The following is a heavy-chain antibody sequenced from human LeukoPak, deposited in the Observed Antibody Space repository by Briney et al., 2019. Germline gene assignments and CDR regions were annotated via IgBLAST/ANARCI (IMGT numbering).Heavy chain of an antibody. CDR2: ISSSGSTI. J-gene: IGHJ4*02. Sequence: GGSLRLSCAASGFTFSSYEMNWVRQAPGKGLEWVSYISSSGSTIYYADSVKGRFTISRDNAKNSLYLQMNSLRAEGTAVYYCARDSLYGDYCDYWGQGTLVTVSS. CDR3: ARDSLYGDYCDY. D-gene: IGHD5/OR15-5a*01. V-gene: IGHV3-48*03. CDR1: GFTFSSYE.